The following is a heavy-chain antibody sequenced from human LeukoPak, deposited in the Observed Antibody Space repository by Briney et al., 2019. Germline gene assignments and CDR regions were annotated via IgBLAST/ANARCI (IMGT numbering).Heavy chain of an antibody. V-gene: IGHV3-23*01. J-gene: IGHJ6*02. D-gene: IGHD2-15*01. CDR2: IAGSGGGT. CDR1: GFTLRNYA. CDR3: AKALTGEDYGMDV. Sequence: TGGSLRLSCAASGFTLRNYAMSWVRQAPGKGLEWVSVIAGSGGGTYYADSAKGRFTISRDTSKNTLYLQVNSLRAEDTAVYYSAKALTGEDYGMDVWGQGTTVTVSS.